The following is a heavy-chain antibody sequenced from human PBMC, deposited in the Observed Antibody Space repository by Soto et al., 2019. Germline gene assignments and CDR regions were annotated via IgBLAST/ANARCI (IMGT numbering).Heavy chain of an antibody. D-gene: IGHD6-25*01. J-gene: IGHJ5*02. CDR1: GGSVSSGSYY. Sequence: SETLSLTCTVSGGSVSSGSYYWSWIRQPPGKGLEWIGYIYNSGNTNHNPSLKSRVSISIDTSNNQISLKLSSVTAADTAVYYCAGGYNIPWGQGALVTVSS. CDR3: AGGYNIP. CDR2: IYNSGNT. V-gene: IGHV4-61*01.